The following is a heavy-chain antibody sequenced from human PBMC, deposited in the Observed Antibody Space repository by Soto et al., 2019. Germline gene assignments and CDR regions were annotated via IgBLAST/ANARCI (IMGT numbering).Heavy chain of an antibody. Sequence: QVQLQESGPGLVKPSETLSLTCTVSGGSVNSGIDYWSWIRQPPGKGLEWIGYIYYSGSTNYNPSLKSRVTISVDTSKNQFSLKVRSVTAADTAVYYCARGITFFQHWGQGTLVTVSS. CDR1: GGSVNSGIDY. V-gene: IGHV4-61*01. J-gene: IGHJ1*01. CDR3: ARGITFFQH. CDR2: IYYSGST.